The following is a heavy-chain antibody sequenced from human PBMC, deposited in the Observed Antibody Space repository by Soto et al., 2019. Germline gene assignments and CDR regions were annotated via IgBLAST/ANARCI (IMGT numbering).Heavy chain of an antibody. CDR2: IYYSGST. D-gene: IGHD2-15*01. V-gene: IGHV4-59*08. CDR3: ARCSYWYFDL. CDR1: GGSISSYY. Sequence: SETLSLTCTVSGGSISSYYWSWIRQPPGKGLEWIGYIYYSGSTNYNPSLKSRVTISVDTSKNQFSLKLSSVTAADTAVYYCARCSYWYFDLWGRGTLVTVSS. J-gene: IGHJ2*01.